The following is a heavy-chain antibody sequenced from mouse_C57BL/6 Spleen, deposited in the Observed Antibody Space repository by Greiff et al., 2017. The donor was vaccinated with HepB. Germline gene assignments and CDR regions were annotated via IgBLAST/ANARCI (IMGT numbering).Heavy chain of an antibody. V-gene: IGHV1-15*01. Sequence: VQLQQSGAELVRPGASVTLSCKASGYTFTDYEMHWVKQTPVHGLEWIGAIDPDTGGTAYNQKFKGKAILTADKSSSTAYMELRSLTSEDSAVYYGTRSNYGSSYSAMDYWGQGTSVTVSS. CDR2: IDPDTGGT. J-gene: IGHJ4*01. CDR3: TRSNYGSSYSAMDY. CDR1: GYTFTDYE. D-gene: IGHD1-1*01.